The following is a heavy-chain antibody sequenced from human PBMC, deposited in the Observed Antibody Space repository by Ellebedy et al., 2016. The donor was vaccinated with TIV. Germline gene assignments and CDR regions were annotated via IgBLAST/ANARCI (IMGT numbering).Heavy chain of an antibody. J-gene: IGHJ6*02. CDR3: ARLWFGDLFSPEGDV. D-gene: IGHD3-10*01. V-gene: IGHV4-39*01. CDR2: IYYNGAT. Sequence: SETLSLXXNVSGGSIISSTSYYWGWIRQPPGKGPEWIGNIYYNGATFFNPSLKSRVTISVDTSKNQFSLKLNSVTAADTALYYCARLWFGDLFSPEGDVWGQGTTVTVSS. CDR1: GGSIISSTSYY.